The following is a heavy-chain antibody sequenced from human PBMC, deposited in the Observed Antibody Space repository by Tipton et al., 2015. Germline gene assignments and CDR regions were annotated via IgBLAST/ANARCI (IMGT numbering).Heavy chain of an antibody. D-gene: IGHD3-16*01. CDR2: ISDSGTT. Sequence: TLSLTCTVAGGSMSSYSWSWIRQSPGKGLEWIGYISDSGTTNYNPSLKSRVTISVDSSTNQFFLILSSLTAADTAVYYCARIRGRYVMDSWGQGSLVTVSS. V-gene: IGHV4-59*12. CDR3: ARIRGRYVMDS. J-gene: IGHJ4*02. CDR1: GGSMSSYS.